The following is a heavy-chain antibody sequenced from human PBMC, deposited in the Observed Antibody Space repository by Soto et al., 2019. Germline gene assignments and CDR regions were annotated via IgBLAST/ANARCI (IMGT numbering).Heavy chain of an antibody. CDR2: IYYSGST. V-gene: IGHV4-59*08. CDR3: ARLASITMVRGVINYFDY. J-gene: IGHJ4*02. Sequence: SETLSLTCTVSGGSISSYYWSWIRQPPGKGLEWIGYIYYSGSTNYNPSLKSRVTISVDTSKNQFSLKLSSVTAADTAVYYCARLASITMVRGVINYFDYWGQGTLVTVSS. D-gene: IGHD3-10*01. CDR1: GGSISSYY.